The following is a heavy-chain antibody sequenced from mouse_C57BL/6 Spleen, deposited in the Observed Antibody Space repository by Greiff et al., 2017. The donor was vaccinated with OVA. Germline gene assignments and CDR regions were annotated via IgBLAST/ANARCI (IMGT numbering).Heavy chain of an antibody. V-gene: IGHV1-77*01. D-gene: IGHD1-1*02. J-gene: IGHJ2*01. CDR3: ARFGGSSNNDFYY. Sequence: VQLQQSGAELVKPGASVKISCKASGYTFTDYYINWVKQRPGQGLEWIGRIGPGGGSTNYTEKFKGKATLTADKSSSTAYMQLSSLTSEDSAVYFCARFGGSSNNDFYYWGQGTTLTVSS. CDR2: IGPGGGST. CDR1: GYTFTDYY.